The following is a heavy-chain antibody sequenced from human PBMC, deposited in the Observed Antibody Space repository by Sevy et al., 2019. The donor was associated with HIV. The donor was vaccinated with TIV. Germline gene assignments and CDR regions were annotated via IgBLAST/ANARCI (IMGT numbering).Heavy chain of an antibody. J-gene: IGHJ4*02. CDR1: GFTFGDYA. CDR2: IRSKAYGGTI. Sequence: GGSLRLSCTGAGFTFGDYAMSWFRQAPGKVLEWVGFIRSKAYGGTIEYAASVKGRFTISRDDSKTIAYLQMNSLKTEDTAVYYCTRGQYSSSSWRWYYFDYWGQGTLVTVSS. CDR3: TRGQYSSSSWRWYYFDY. V-gene: IGHV3-49*03. D-gene: IGHD6-6*01.